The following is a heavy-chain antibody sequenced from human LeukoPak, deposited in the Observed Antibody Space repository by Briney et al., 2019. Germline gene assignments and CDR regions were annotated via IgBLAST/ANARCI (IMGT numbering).Heavy chain of an antibody. V-gene: IGHV3-74*03. D-gene: IGHD5-24*01. Sequence: GGSLRLSCAASGFSFSSYWMNWVRQTPGKGLVWVAHINTDGRTTTYADSVKGRFTVSRDNAKNTLYLEMNRLRAEDTAVYYCARDNAYMLDYWGQGTQVTVSS. CDR3: ARDNAYMLDY. CDR1: GFSFSSYW. J-gene: IGHJ4*02. CDR2: INTDGRTT.